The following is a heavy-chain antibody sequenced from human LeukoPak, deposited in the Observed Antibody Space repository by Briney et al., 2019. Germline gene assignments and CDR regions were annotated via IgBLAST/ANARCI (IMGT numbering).Heavy chain of an antibody. V-gene: IGHV3-23*01. CDR2: ISGSGGST. J-gene: IGHJ4*02. CDR1: GFTFSSSG. CDR3: AKGPLPRIDY. Sequence: GGTLRLSCVASGFTFSSSGMGWVRQAPGKGLEWVSIISGSGGSTYYADSVKGRFTISRDNSRNTLYLQMNSLRAEDTAVYYCAKGPLPRIDYWGQGTLVTVSS.